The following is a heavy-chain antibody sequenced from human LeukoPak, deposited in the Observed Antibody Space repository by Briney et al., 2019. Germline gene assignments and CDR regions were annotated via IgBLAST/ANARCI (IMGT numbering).Heavy chain of an antibody. CDR2: ISGSGAGT. D-gene: IGHD7-27*01. V-gene: IGHV3-23*01. J-gene: IGHJ4*02. Sequence: PGGSLRLSCAASGFTFSGYAMNWVRQAPGKGLEWVSGISGSGAGTYYADSVKGRFTISRDNAKNTLYLQMNSLRAEDTAVYYCARDNWGSYDYWGQGTLVTVSS. CDR1: GFTFSGYA. CDR3: ARDNWGSYDY.